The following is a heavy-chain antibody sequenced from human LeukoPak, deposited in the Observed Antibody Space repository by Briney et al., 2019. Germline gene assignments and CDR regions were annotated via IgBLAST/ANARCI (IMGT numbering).Heavy chain of an antibody. D-gene: IGHD1-1*01. V-gene: IGHV4-59*01. CDR2: IYYSGST. Sequence: SETLSLTCTVSGGSISSYYWSWIRQPPGKGLEWIGYIYYSGSTNYNPSLKSRVTISVDTSKNQFSLKLSSVTAADTAVYYCARESYNWNRRGQGYNRFDPWGQGTLVTVSS. CDR1: GGSISSYY. J-gene: IGHJ5*02. CDR3: ARESYNWNRRGQGYNRFDP.